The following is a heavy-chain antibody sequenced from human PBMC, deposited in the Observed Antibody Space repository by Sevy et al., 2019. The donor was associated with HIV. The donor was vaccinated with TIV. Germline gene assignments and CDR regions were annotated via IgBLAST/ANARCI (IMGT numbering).Heavy chain of an antibody. CDR2: IYYSGST. CDR1: GGSISGYY. Sequence: SETLSLTCTVSGGSISGYYWSWIRQPPGKGLGWIGYIYYSGSTNYNPSLKNRVTMSVDTSKNQSSLKMSSVTAADTAVYYCARTPVIMITSGGVIALRQFDFWGQGTLVTVSS. CDR3: ARTPVIMITSGGVIALRQFDF. J-gene: IGHJ4*02. V-gene: IGHV4-59*01. D-gene: IGHD3-16*02.